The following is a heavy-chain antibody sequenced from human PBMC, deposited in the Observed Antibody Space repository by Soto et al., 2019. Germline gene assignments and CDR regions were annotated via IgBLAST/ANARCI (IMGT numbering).Heavy chain of an antibody. V-gene: IGHV4-4*07. Sequence: QVQLQESGPGLVKPSETLSLTCTVTGDSVSKYYWNWIRQPAGKGLEWIGRIYSTRSPNYNPSLKSRVTMSVDTSKNQFSLKLSLSSVTAADTAVYYRGRSLAYGDYAHLDTWGPGTLVTVSS. J-gene: IGHJ5*02. CDR2: IYSTRSP. CDR1: GDSVSKYY. D-gene: IGHD4-17*01. CDR3: GRSLAYGDYAHLDT.